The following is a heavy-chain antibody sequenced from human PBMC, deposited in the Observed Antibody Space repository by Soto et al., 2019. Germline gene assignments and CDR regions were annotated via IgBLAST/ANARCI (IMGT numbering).Heavy chain of an antibody. CDR2: IYYSGST. V-gene: IGHV4-59*01. CDR3: ARGRGDTAMAWYY. J-gene: IGHJ4*02. CDR1: GGSISSYY. Sequence: QVQLQESGPGLVKPSETLSLSCTVSGGSISSYYWSWIRQSPGKGLEWIGYIYYSGSTKYNPSLKSRVTISVDTSKNQFSLELSSVTAADTGVYYCARGRGDTAMAWYYWGQGTLVTVS. D-gene: IGHD5-18*01.